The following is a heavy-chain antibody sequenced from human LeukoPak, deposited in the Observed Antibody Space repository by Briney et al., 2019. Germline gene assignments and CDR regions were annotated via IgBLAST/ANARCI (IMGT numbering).Heavy chain of an antibody. J-gene: IGHJ5*02. CDR3: ARHYVRYGDRRFDP. CDR2: INHSGST. Sequence: PSETLSLTCAVYGGSFSGYYWSWIRQPPGKGLEWIGEINHSGSTNYNPSLKSRVTISVDTSKNQFSLKLSSVTAADTAVYYCARHYVRYGDRRFDPWGQGTLVTVSS. CDR1: GGSFSGYY. D-gene: IGHD4-17*01. V-gene: IGHV4-34*01.